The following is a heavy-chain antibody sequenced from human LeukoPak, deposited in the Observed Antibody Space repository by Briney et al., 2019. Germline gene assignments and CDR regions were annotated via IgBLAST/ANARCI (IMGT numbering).Heavy chain of an antibody. D-gene: IGHD3-9*01. CDR3: ARIGRRGYDMWTGYYPVDAFDI. J-gene: IGHJ3*02. V-gene: IGHV4-31*03. CDR2: IYYSGST. Sequence: PSETLSLTCTVSGGSPSRGGYYWSWIRQPPGKGREWIGYIYYSGSTYYTPSLKSRVTISVDTSKNQFSLKLSSVTAADTAVYYCARIGRRGYDMWTGYYPVDAFDIWGQGTMVTVSS. CDR1: GGSPSRGGYY.